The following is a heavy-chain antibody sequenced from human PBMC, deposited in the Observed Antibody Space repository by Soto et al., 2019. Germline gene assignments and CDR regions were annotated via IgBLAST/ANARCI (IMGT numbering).Heavy chain of an antibody. CDR1: GGSISSSSYY. CDR2: IYYSGST. D-gene: IGHD2-15*01. V-gene: IGHV4-39*01. J-gene: IGHJ6*03. CDR3: ARLRRGSGGSQYYYYYMDV. Sequence: PSETLSLTCTVSGGSISSSSYYWGWIRQPPGEGLEWIGSIYYSGSTYYNPSLKSRVTISVDTSKNQFSLKLSSVTAADTAVYYCARLRRGSGGSQYYYYYMDVWGKGTTVTVSS.